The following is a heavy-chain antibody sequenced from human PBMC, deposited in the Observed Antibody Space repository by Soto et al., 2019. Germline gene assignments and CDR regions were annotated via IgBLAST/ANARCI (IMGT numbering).Heavy chain of an antibody. Sequence: QVQLVQSGPEVKKPGSSVTVSCTASGGIFSNFAVSWVRQAPGQGLEWMGGIIPILATPKYAQKFQGRVTIAAVKNIAYMELSSLTSEDTAVYYCARVGSRDAYNYVLDKWGQGTLVTVSS. J-gene: IGHJ4*02. CDR1: GGIFSNFA. V-gene: IGHV1-69*06. D-gene: IGHD5-18*01. CDR2: IIPILATP. CDR3: ARVGSRDAYNYVLDK.